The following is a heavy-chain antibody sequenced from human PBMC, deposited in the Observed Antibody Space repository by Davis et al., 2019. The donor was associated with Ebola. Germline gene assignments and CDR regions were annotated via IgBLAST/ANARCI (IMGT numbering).Heavy chain of an antibody. CDR1: GFTFRGSA. D-gene: IGHD1-26*01. J-gene: IGHJ4*02. CDR3: TGSGGSNDY. Sequence: GESLKIPCAASGFTFRGSAMHWVRQASGKGLEWVGRIRSKANSYATAYAASVKGRFTISRDDSKNTAYLQMNSLKTEDTAVYYCTGSGGSNDYWGQGTLVTVSS. CDR2: IRSKANSYAT. V-gene: IGHV3-73*01.